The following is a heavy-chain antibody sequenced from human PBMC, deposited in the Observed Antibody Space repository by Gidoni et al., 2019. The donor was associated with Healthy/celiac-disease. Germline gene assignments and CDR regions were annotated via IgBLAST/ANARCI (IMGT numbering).Heavy chain of an antibody. J-gene: IGHJ4*02. Sequence: QVQLQESGPGLVKPSQTLSINCTVSGGSINRGDYYWRWIRQPPGKGLEWIVYIYYSGSTSYNPSLKSRVTISVDTSKNQFSLKLSSVTAADTAVYYCASLKPGAVTPTVFDYWGQGTLVTVSS. D-gene: IGHD4-17*01. V-gene: IGHV4-30-4*08. CDR3: ASLKPGAVTPTVFDY. CDR1: GGSINRGDYY. CDR2: IYYSGST.